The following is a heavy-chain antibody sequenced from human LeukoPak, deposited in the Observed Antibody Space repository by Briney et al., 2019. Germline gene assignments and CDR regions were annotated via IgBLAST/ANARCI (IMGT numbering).Heavy chain of an antibody. CDR2: ISWNSGSI. V-gene: IGHV3-9*01. Sequence: GGSLRLSCAGSGFIFNNYAMHWVRQPPGKGLEWVSGISWNSGSIDYADSVKGRFTISRDNAKNSLYLQMNSLRVEDTAFYYCAKDNRRHYTSGPNPDSLHWGQGALVSVSS. CDR3: AKDNRRHYTSGPNPDSLH. D-gene: IGHD6-19*01. CDR1: GFIFNNYA. J-gene: IGHJ4*02.